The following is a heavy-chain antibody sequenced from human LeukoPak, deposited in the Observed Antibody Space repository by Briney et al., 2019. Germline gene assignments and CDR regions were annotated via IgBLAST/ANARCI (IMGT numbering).Heavy chain of an antibody. CDR1: GFTFGDYA. Sequence: GGSLRLSCTASGFTFGDYAMSWVRQAPGKGLEWVGFIRSKAYGGTTEYVASVKGRFTISRDDSKSLAYLQMNSLRAEDTAVYYCARSYSDFCLDYWGQGTLVTVSS. CDR3: ARSYSDFCLDY. CDR2: IRSKAYGGTT. V-gene: IGHV3-49*04. J-gene: IGHJ4*02. D-gene: IGHD3-3*01.